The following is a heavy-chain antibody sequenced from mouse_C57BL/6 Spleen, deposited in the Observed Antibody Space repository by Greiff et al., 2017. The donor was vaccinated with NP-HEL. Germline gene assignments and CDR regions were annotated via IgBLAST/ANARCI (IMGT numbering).Heavy chain of an antibody. D-gene: IGHD2-5*01. Sequence: VQLQQSGPGLVQPSQSLSITCTVSGFSLTSYGVHWVRQSPGKGLEWLGVIWSGGSTDYNAAFISRLSISKDNSKSQVFFKMNSLQADDTAIYYCASPLYSNYSWFAYWGQGTLVTVSA. V-gene: IGHV2-2*01. CDR3: ASPLYSNYSWFAY. CDR2: IWSGGST. CDR1: GFSLTSYG. J-gene: IGHJ3*01.